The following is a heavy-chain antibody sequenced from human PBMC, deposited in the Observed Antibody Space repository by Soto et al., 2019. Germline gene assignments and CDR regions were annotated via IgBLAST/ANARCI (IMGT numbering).Heavy chain of an antibody. CDR1: RGSIRSGSYY. CDR3: VSRPIFGFPYGPFDY. J-gene: IGHJ4*02. CDR2: ISYTETT. D-gene: IGHD3-10*01. V-gene: IGHV4-39*01. Sequence: QLQLQESGPGLVKPSETLSLTCSVSRGSIRSGSYYWAWIRQTPGKGLEWIATISYTETTYYNPSLKSGVAISVDLSKNQFSLRLNSMTAADTAVYYCVSRPIFGFPYGPFDYWGQGALVTVSS.